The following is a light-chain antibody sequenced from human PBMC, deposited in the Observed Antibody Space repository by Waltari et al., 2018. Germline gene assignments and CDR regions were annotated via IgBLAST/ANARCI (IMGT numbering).Light chain of an antibody. CDR3: AAWDDSLSGLWV. J-gene: IGLJ3*02. CDR1: SSNIGSNY. V-gene: IGLV1-47*01. Sequence: QSVLTQPPSASGNPGQRVTISCSGSSSNIGSNYVYWYQQLPGTAPKLLIYRNNQRPSGVPDRFSGSKSGTAASLAISGLRSEDEADYYCAAWDDSLSGLWVFGGGTKLTVL. CDR2: RNN.